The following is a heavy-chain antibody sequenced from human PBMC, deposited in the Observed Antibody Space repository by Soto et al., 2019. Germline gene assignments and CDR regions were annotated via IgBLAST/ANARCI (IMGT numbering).Heavy chain of an antibody. V-gene: IGHV1-69*13. CDR3: ATKRDYYDSSGYYYDYFDY. CDR1: GGTFSSYA. J-gene: IGHJ4*02. Sequence: SVKVSCKASGGTFSSYAISWVRQAPGQGLEWMGGIIPIFGTANYAQKFQGRVTITADESTSTAYMELSSLRSEDTAVYYCATKRDYYDSSGYYYDYFDYWGQGTLVTVSS. D-gene: IGHD3-22*01. CDR2: IIPIFGTA.